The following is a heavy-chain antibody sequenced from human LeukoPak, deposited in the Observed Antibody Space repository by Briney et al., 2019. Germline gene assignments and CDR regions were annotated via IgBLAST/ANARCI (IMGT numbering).Heavy chain of an antibody. J-gene: IGHJ4*02. V-gene: IGHV3-30*02. CDR3: ARVNNYYDSSGYYPLDY. Sequence: PGGSLRLSCVASGFIFRSYGIHWVRQAPGKGLEWVTFIHFDGSNEYYADFVKGRFTISRDNSKNTVYLQMNSLRSEDTAVYYCARVNNYYDSSGYYPLDYWGQGTLVTVSS. CDR2: IHFDGSNE. D-gene: IGHD3-22*01. CDR1: GFIFRSYG.